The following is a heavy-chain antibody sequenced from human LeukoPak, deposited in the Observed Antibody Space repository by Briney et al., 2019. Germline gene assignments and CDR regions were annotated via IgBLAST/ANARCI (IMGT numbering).Heavy chain of an antibody. CDR3: AKESGKFDY. CDR2: ISADGGRT. CDR1: GLNFYDSA. V-gene: IGHV3-43*02. Sequence: GGSLRLSCVASGLNFYDSAMHWVRQAPGKGLEWVSRISADGGRTFSADSVKGRFSISRDKSKKTLYLQMNSLRSEDTAMYYCAKESGKFDYWGQGTLVAVSS. J-gene: IGHJ4*02.